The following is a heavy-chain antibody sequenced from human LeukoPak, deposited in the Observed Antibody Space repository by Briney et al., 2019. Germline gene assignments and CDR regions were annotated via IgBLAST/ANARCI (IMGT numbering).Heavy chain of an antibody. V-gene: IGHV4-39*01. CDR3: ARLRGGTYYYGSSYYYYYMDV. CDR2: IYYSGST. CDR1: GGSISSSSYY. D-gene: IGHD3-10*01. J-gene: IGHJ6*03. Sequence: SETLSLTCTVSGGSISSSSYYWGWIRQPPGKGLEWIGSIYYSGSTYYNPSLKSRVTISVDTSKNQFSLKLSSVTAADTAVYYCARLRGGTYYYGSSYYYYYMDVWGKGTTVTISS.